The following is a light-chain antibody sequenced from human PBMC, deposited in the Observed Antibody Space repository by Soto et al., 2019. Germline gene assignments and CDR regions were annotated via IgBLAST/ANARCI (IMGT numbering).Light chain of an antibody. J-gene: IGLJ2*01. CDR3: SSYGGSDNLI. Sequence: QSALTQPPSASGSPGQSVTISCTGSSSDVGGYNCVSWFQQHPGKAPKLMIFEDIKRPSGVPDRFSASKSGNTASLTASGLQAEDEADYYCSSYGGSDNLIFGGGTKLTVL. CDR2: EDI. V-gene: IGLV2-8*01. CDR1: SSDVGGYNC.